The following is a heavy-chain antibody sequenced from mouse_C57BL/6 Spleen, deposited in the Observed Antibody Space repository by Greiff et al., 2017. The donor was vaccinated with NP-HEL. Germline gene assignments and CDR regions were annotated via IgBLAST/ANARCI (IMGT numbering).Heavy chain of an antibody. J-gene: IGHJ4*01. Sequence: QVQLQQSGAELARPGASVKLSCKASGYTFTSYGISWVKQRTGQGLEWIGEIYPRSGNTYYNEKFKGKATLTADKSSSTAYMELRSLTSEDSAVYFCARKGDSSGYFYAMDYWGQGTSVTVSS. CDR1: GYTFTSYG. CDR2: IYPRSGNT. D-gene: IGHD3-2*02. CDR3: ARKGDSSGYFYAMDY. V-gene: IGHV1-81*01.